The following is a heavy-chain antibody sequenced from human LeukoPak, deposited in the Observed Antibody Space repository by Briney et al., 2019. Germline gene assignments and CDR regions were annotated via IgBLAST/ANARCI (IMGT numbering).Heavy chain of an antibody. V-gene: IGHV3-21*01. CDR1: GFTFSSYS. J-gene: IGHJ4*02. CDR3: ARARYYYDSSGRTTFDY. D-gene: IGHD3-22*01. Sequence: PGRSLRLSCAASGFTFSSYSMNWVRQAPGKGLEWVSSISSSSSYIYYADSVKGRFTISRDNAKNSLYLQMNSLRAEDTAVYYCARARYYYDSSGRTTFDYWGQGTLVTVSS. CDR2: ISSSSSYI.